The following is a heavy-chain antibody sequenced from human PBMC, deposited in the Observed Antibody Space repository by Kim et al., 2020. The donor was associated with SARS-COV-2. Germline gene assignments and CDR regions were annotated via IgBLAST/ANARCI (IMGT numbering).Heavy chain of an antibody. CDR3: ARGNGFYGGLSGYFDL. V-gene: IGHV3-33*01. D-gene: IGHD4-17*01. Sequence: GGSLRLSCVASGFTFSSYGMHWVRQAPGKGLDWVAVIWYDGSNKYYADSVKGRCTISRDKSKNTLYLQMNSLRAEDTAVYYCARGNGFYGGLSGYFDLWGRSTLVTVSS. J-gene: IGHJ2*01. CDR2: IWYDGSNK. CDR1: GFTFSSYG.